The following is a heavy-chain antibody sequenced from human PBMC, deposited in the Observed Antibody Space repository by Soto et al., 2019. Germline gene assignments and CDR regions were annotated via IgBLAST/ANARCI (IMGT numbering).Heavy chain of an antibody. CDR2: MYHTGTT. V-gene: IGHV4-30-2*01. J-gene: IGHJ5*02. Sequence: QMQLQESGSGLVRPSQTLSLTCGVSGGSISRGGYSWNWIRQPPGKGLEWMGYMYHTGTTNYNPSLKSRVTISIDSSQNQFSLRLTSVTAADTAVYFCARGVDDNPVQPPDLWGQGTLVTVSS. CDR1: GGSISRGGYS. CDR3: ARGVDDNPVQPPDL. D-gene: IGHD3-22*01.